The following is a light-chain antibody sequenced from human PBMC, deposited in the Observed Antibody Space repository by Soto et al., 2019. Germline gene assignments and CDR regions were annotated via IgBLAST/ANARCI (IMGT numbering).Light chain of an antibody. CDR2: WTS. V-gene: IGKV4-1*01. CDR1: QSLLYSFNYRNY. J-gene: IGKJ1*01. CDR3: QQYYSTPRT. Sequence: DIVMTQSPDSLAVSLGERATINCKSSQSLLYSFNYRNYLAWYQQRPGQPPRLLIYWTSTRKSGVPDRFSGSGSGTDFTLTISNLQAEDVAVYYCQQYYSTPRTFGQGTRVEIK.